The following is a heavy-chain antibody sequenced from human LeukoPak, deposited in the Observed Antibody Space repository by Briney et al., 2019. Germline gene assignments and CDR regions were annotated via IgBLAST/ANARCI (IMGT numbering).Heavy chain of an antibody. D-gene: IGHD3-16*02. CDR1: GGSTDSTNW. CDR2: IHHDGRI. Sequence: SETLSLTCDVSGGSTDSTNWWNWVRQPPGKGLEWIGEIHHDGRINYNPSLKSRVTLSVDKSKNQFSLRLNSVTAADTAMYYCARSHDHLWGNYPDYWGQGTLVTVSS. V-gene: IGHV4/OR15-8*01. CDR3: ARSHDHLWGNYPDY. J-gene: IGHJ4*02.